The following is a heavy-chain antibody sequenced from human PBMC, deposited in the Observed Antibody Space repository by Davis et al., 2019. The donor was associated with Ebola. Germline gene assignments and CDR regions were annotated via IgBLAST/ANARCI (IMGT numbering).Heavy chain of an antibody. J-gene: IGHJ5*02. CDR1: GYTFTSYG. Sequence: ASVKVSCKASGYTFTSYGISWVRPAPGQGLEWIGWNSAYNGNTNYAQKLQGRVNMITDTSTSTAYLGLRSLRSDDTAVYYCARFRVTMVRGYNWFDPWGQGTLVTVSS. V-gene: IGHV1-18*01. D-gene: IGHD3-10*01. CDR2: NSAYNGNT. CDR3: ARFRVTMVRGYNWFDP.